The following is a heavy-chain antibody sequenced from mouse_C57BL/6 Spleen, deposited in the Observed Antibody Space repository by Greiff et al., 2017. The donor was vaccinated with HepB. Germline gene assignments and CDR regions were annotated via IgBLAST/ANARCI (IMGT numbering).Heavy chain of an antibody. CDR1: GFTFSDCG. V-gene: IGHV5-17*01. J-gene: IGHJ2*01. CDR2: ISSGSSTI. CDR3: ARGGYFDY. Sequence: EVKVVESGGGLVKPGGSLKLSCAASGFTFSDCGMHWVRQAPEKGLEWVAYISSGSSTIYYADTVKGRFTISRDNAKNTLFLQMTSLRSEDTAMYYCARGGYFDYWGQGTTLTVSS.